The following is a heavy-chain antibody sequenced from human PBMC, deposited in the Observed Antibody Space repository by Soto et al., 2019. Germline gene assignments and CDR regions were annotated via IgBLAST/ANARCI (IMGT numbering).Heavy chain of an antibody. J-gene: IGHJ4*02. CDR2: ISGNGGST. Sequence: EVQLLESGGGLVQPGGSLRLSCAASGFAFSTYAMTWVRQAPGKGLEWVSSISGNGGSTYYADSVKGRFTISRDNSKNALYLQMNTLRAEDTAVYYFAKVFGSDSIGWYPLVFIDYWGPGTLVTVSS. D-gene: IGHD6-19*01. CDR1: GFAFSTYA. V-gene: IGHV3-23*01. CDR3: AKVFGSDSIGWYPLVFIDY.